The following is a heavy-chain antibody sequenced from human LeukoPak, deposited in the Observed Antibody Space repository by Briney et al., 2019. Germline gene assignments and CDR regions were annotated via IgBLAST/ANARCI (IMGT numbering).Heavy chain of an antibody. CDR3: AKDFPSWYYDFWSGYYLDP. V-gene: IGHV3-23*01. D-gene: IGHD3-3*01. CDR1: GFTFSSYA. J-gene: IGHJ5*02. Sequence: PGGSLRLSCAASGFTFSSYAMSWVRQAPGKGLEWVSAISGSGGSTYYADSVKGRFTISRDNSKNTLYLQINSLRAEDTAVYYCAKDFPSWYYDFWSGYYLDPWGQGTLVTVSS. CDR2: ISGSGGST.